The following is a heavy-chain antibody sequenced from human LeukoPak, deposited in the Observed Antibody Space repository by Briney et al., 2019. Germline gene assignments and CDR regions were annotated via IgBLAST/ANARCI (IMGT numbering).Heavy chain of an antibody. CDR3: ASFSAPYYYDSSGYYWVGDY. V-gene: IGHV5-51*01. CDR1: GYSFTSYW. D-gene: IGHD3-22*01. Sequence: GESLKISCKGSGYSFTSYWIGWVRQMPGKGLEWMGIIYPGDSDTRYSPSFQGQVTISADKSIGTAYLQWSSLKASDTAMYYCASFSAPYYYDSSGYYWVGDYWGQGTLVTVPS. CDR2: IYPGDSDT. J-gene: IGHJ4*02.